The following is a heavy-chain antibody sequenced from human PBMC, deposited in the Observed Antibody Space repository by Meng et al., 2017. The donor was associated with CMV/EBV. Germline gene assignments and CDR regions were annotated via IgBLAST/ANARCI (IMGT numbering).Heavy chain of an antibody. D-gene: IGHD6-6*01. J-gene: IGHJ6*02. CDR3: ARQPHSSAVPPHDYYYYYGMDV. CDR2: IYYSGST. V-gene: IGHV4-59*01. Sequence: SETLSLTCTVSGGSISSYYWSWIRQPPGKGLEWIGYIYYSGSTNYNPSLKSRVTISVDTSKNQFSLKLSSVTAADTAVDYCARQPHSSAVPPHDYYYYYGMDVWGQGTTVTVSS. CDR1: GGSISSYY.